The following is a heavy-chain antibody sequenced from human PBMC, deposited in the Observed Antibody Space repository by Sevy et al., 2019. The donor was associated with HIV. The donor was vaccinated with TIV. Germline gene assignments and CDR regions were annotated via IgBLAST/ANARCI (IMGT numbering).Heavy chain of an antibody. J-gene: IGHJ3*02. CDR2: IYYSGST. CDR3: ARVSGYCSGGSCYSYAFDI. CDR1: GGSISSGGYY. V-gene: IGHV4-31*03. Sequence: SETLSLTCTVSGGSISSGGYYWSWIRQHPGKGLECIGYIYYSGSTYYNPSLKSRVTISVDTSKNQFSLKLSSVTAADTAVYYCARVSGYCSGGSCYSYAFDIWGQGTMVTVSS. D-gene: IGHD2-15*01.